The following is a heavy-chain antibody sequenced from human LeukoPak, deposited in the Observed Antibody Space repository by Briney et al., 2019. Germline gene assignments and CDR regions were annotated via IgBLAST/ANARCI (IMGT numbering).Heavy chain of an antibody. CDR2: IYYSVST. J-gene: IGHJ6*02. D-gene: IGHD6-13*01. Sequence: SETLCLTCAVSGGSISSGGYYWGWIRQHPGKGLEWIGYIYYSVSTYYNPSLKSRVTISVDTSKNQFSLKLSSVTAADTAVYYCAREGVAAPKYYYYCMDVWGQGTTVTVS. CDR1: GGSISSGGYY. CDR3: AREGVAAPKYYYYCMDV. V-gene: IGHV4-31*11.